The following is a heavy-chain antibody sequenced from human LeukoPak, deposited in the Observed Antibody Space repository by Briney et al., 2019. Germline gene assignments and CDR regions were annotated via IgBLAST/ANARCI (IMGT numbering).Heavy chain of an antibody. V-gene: IGHV4-4*07. D-gene: IGHD3-22*01. CDR3: ARDNYYDSSGYYFDY. Sequence: TSETLSLTCTVSGGSISSYYWSWIRQPAGKGLEWIGRIYTSGSTNYNPSLKSRVTISVDTSKNQFSLKLSSVTAADTAVYYCARDNYYDSSGYYFDYWGQGTLVTVSS. CDR1: GGSISSYY. CDR2: IYTSGST. J-gene: IGHJ4*02.